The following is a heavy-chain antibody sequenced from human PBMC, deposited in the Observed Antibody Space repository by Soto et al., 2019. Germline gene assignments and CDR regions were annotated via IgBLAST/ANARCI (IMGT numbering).Heavy chain of an antibody. Sequence: QVQLVQSGAEVKKPGASVKVSCKASGYTFTSYDINWVRQATGQGLEWMGWMNPNSGNTGYAQKFQGRVTMTRNTSKSTGYMELSSLRAEDTAVYCCARGRKGQWLVLGWFDPWGQGTLVTVSS. CDR1: GYTFTSYD. J-gene: IGHJ5*02. D-gene: IGHD6-19*01. CDR2: MNPNSGNT. CDR3: ARGRKGQWLVLGWFDP. V-gene: IGHV1-8*01.